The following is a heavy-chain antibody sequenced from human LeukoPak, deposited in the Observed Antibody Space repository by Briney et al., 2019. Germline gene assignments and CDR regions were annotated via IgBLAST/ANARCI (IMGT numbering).Heavy chain of an antibody. D-gene: IGHD4-23*01. CDR1: GGSICSGSYH. V-gene: IGHV4-39*01. J-gene: IGHJ4*02. Sequence: PSETLSLTCTVSGGSICSGSYHWGWIRQPPGKGLEWIVSIYYSGSTYYNPSLKSRVTISVDTSKNQFSLKLSSVTAADTAVYYCAATYGGNPDKVDYWGQGTLVTVSS. CDR2: IYYSGST. CDR3: AATYGGNPDKVDY.